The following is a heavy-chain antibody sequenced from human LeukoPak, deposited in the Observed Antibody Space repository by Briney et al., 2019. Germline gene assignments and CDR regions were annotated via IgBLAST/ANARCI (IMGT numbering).Heavy chain of an antibody. CDR3: VREGD. V-gene: IGHV1-18*01. CDR1: GYSFATYG. J-gene: IGHJ1*01. CDR2: ISPYDGNT. Sequence: ASVKVSCKASGYSFATYGISWVRQAPGQGLEWMGWISPYDGNTKYSQKFQGRVTLTTETSTTPAYMELRNLRSDDTAVYYCVREGDWGQGTLVTVSS.